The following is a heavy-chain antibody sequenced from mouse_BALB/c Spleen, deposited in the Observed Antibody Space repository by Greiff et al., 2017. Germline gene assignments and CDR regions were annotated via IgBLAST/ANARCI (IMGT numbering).Heavy chain of an antibody. CDR2: ISDGGSYT. V-gene: IGHV5-4*02. Sequence: EVQRVESGGGLVKPGGSLKLSCAASGFTFSDYYMYWVRQTPEKRLEWVATISDGGSYTYYPDSVKGRFTISRDNAKNNLYLQMSSLKSEDTAMYYCARDYGNYYYAMDYWGQGTSVTVSS. CDR3: ARDYGNYYYAMDY. CDR1: GFTFSDYY. D-gene: IGHD2-1*01. J-gene: IGHJ4*01.